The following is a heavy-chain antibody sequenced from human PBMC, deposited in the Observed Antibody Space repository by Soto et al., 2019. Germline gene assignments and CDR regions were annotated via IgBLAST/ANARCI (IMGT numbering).Heavy chain of an antibody. V-gene: IGHV1-2*04. CDR2: INPNSGGT. Sequence: GASVKVSCKASGYTFTGYYMHWVRQAPGQGLEWMGWINPNSGGTNYAQKFQGWVTMTRDTSISTAYMELRRLRSDDTAVYYCARGVVRCSSTSCLPDWFDPWGQGTLVTVSS. CDR1: GYTFTGYY. J-gene: IGHJ5*02. D-gene: IGHD2-2*01. CDR3: ARGVVRCSSTSCLPDWFDP.